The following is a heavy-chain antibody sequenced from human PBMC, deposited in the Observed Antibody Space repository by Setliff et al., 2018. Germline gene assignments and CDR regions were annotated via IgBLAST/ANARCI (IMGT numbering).Heavy chain of an antibody. CDR1: GGSISSYY. CDR2: IYISGST. Sequence: PSETLSLTCTVSGGSISSYYWSWIRQPAGKGLEWIGRIYISGSTNYNPSLKTRVTISLDTSTNQFSLKLSSVTAADTAVYYCVRPHGGDYAFDIWGQGRMVTVSS. V-gene: IGHV4-4*07. D-gene: IGHD3-16*01. J-gene: IGHJ3*02. CDR3: VRPHGGDYAFDI.